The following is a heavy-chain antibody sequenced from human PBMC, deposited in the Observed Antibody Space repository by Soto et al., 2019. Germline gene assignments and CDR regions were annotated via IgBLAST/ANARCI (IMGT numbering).Heavy chain of an antibody. D-gene: IGHD3-10*01. J-gene: IGHJ4*02. Sequence: GSLRLSCAASGFTFSSDWMHWVRQAPGKGLVWVSRINTDGSDTSYADSVKGRFTISRDNSKNTLYLQMSSLRPEDTAVYYCVKDHGTAMIRGGLDSWGQGALVTVSS. CDR2: INTDGSDT. V-gene: IGHV3-74*01. CDR3: VKDHGTAMIRGGLDS. CDR1: GFTFSSDW.